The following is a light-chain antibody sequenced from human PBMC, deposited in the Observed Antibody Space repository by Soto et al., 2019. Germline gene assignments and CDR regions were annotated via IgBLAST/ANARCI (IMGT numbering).Light chain of an antibody. CDR3: YSYAGGSTYV. CDR1: SSDVGTYNL. V-gene: IGLV2-23*02. J-gene: IGLJ1*01. CDR2: EVN. Sequence: QSVLTQPASVAGSPGQSITISCTGTSSDVGTYNLVSWYQQLPDKAPKLIIHEVNKRPSGVSTRFYGSKSGNTAYLTISGLQADDDADYHCYSYAGGSTYVFGTGTKSPS.